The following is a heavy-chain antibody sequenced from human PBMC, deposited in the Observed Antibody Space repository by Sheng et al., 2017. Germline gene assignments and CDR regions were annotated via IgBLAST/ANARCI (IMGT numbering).Heavy chain of an antibody. CDR1: GYSISSGYY. D-gene: IGHD4-17*01. J-gene: IGHJ5*02. CDR3: ARDSGYGDYERTRKSGFDP. CDR2: IYHSGST. V-gene: IGHV4-38-2*02. Sequence: QVQLQESGPGLVKPSETLSLTCAVSGYSISSGYYWGWIRQPPGKGLEWIGSIYHSGSTYYNPSLKSRVTISVDTSKNQFSLKLSSVTAADTAVYYCARDSGYGDYERTRKSGFDPWGQGTLVTVSS.